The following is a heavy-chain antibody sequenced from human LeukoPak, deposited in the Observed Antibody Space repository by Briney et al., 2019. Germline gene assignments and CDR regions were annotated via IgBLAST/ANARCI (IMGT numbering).Heavy chain of an antibody. CDR1: GFTLSTYN. CDR3: ARDAVTGYSSGWYKPFPFDS. V-gene: IGHV3-21*01. D-gene: IGHD6-19*01. J-gene: IGHJ4*02. CDR2: ISSSSSYL. Sequence: GSLRLSCAASGFTLSTYNMNWVRQAPGKGLEWVSSISSSSSYLFFADSVKGRFSISRDNTKNSLYLQMSGLRAEDTAVYYCARDAVTGYSSGWYKPFPFDSWGQGTLVTVSS.